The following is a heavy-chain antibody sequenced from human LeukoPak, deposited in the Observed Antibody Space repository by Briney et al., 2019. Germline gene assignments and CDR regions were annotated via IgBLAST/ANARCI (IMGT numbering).Heavy chain of an antibody. J-gene: IGHJ5*02. V-gene: IGHV4-39*01. D-gene: IGHD4-11*01. CDR3: ARLSNDSPGDP. Sequence: PSETLPLTRTVSGGSISSSSYYWGWIRQPPGKGLEWIGSIYYSGSTYYNPSLKSRVTMSVDTSKNQFSLKLTSVTAADTAVYYCARLSNDSPGDPWGQGSLVTVSS. CDR1: GGSISSSSYY. CDR2: IYYSGST.